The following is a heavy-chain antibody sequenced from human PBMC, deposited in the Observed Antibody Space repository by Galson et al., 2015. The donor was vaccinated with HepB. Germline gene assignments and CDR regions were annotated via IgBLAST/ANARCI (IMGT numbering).Heavy chain of an antibody. V-gene: IGHV6-1*01. CDR1: GDSVSSNSAA. D-gene: IGHD3-22*01. CDR2: TYYRSKWYN. CDR3: ARDAYDSSGYYFGGGYYFDY. Sequence: CAISGDSVSSNSAAWNWIRQSPSRGLEWLGRTYYRSKWYNDYAVSVKSRITINPDTSKNQFSLQLNSVTPEDTAVYYCARDAYDSSGYYFGGGYYFDYWGQGTLVTVSS. J-gene: IGHJ4*02.